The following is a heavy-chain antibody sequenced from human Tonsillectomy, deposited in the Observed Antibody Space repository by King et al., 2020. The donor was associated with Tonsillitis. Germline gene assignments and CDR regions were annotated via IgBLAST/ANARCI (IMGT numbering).Heavy chain of an antibody. D-gene: IGHD2-21*02. Sequence: VQLVQSGAEVKKPGASVKVSCKASGYTFTGYYVHWVRQAPGQGLEWMGWINPNSGATNYTQKFQGWVTMTRDTSISTAYMELSRLRSDDTAVYYCATDRQTGGIVVVTAMDYWGQGTLVTVSS. CDR3: ATDRQTGGIVVVTAMDY. J-gene: IGHJ4*02. CDR1: GYTFTGYY. V-gene: IGHV1-2*04. CDR2: INPNSGAT.